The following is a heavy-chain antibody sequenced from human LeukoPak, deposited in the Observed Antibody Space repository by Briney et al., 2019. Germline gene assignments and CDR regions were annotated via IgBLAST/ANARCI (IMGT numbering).Heavy chain of an antibody. V-gene: IGHV4-34*01. CDR1: GGSFSGYY. J-gene: IGHJ4*02. D-gene: IGHD6-19*01. CDR2: INHSGST. Sequence: SETLSLTCAVYGGSFSGYYWSWIRQPPGKGLEWIGKINHSGSTNYNPSLKSRVTISVDTSKNQFSLKLSSVTAADTAVYYCARGADGSSSGWYIDYWGQGTLVTVSS. CDR3: ARGADGSSSGWYIDY.